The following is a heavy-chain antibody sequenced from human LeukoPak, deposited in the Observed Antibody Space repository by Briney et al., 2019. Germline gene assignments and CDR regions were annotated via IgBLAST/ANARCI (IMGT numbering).Heavy chain of an antibody. J-gene: IGHJ4*02. D-gene: IGHD3-22*01. CDR3: AKEVYHDSSAYSDY. CDR1: GFTFSSYA. V-gene: IGHV3-30*18. CDR2: IAYDGSNK. Sequence: SGGSLRLSCAASGFTFSSYAMSWVRQAPGKGLEWVAVIAYDGSNKYYADSVKGRFTISRDNSKNTVFLQMNSLRAEDTAVYYCAKEVYHDSSAYSDYWGQGTLVTVSS.